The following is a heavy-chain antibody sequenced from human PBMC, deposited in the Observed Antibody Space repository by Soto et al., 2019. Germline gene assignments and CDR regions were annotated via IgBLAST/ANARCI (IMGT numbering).Heavy chain of an antibody. CDR3: ARSGSGGYPYFHH. Sequence: GGSLRLSCAASGFTFDDYGMSWVREAPGKGLQWVSGINWNGGSTGYADSVKGRFTISRDNAKNSLYLQMNSLRAEDTALYYCARSGSGGYPYFHHWGQGTLVTVSS. J-gene: IGHJ1*01. D-gene: IGHD2-15*01. CDR1: GFTFDDYG. CDR2: INWNGGST. V-gene: IGHV3-20*04.